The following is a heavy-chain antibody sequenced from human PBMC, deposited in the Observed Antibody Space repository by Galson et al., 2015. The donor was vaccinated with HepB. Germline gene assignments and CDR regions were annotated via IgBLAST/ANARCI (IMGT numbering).Heavy chain of an antibody. D-gene: IGHD4-17*01. J-gene: IGHJ4*02. CDR2: IYYSGST. Sequence: TLSLTCTVSGGSISSYYWSWIRQPPGKGLEWIGYIYYSGSTNSNPSLKSRVTISVDTSKNQFSLKLSSVTAADTAVYYCARHSHGDYGGGFDYWGQGTLVIVPS. CDR3: ARHSHGDYGGGFDY. CDR1: GGSISSYY. V-gene: IGHV4-59*08.